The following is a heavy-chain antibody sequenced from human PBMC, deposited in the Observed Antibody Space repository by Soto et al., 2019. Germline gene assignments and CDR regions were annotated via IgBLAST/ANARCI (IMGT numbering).Heavy chain of an antibody. CDR2: IYSGGST. J-gene: IGHJ5*02. CDR1: GFTVSSNY. CDR3: ARGSVVVPAALWFDP. V-gene: IGHV3-53*01. Sequence: GGSQRLSCSTSGFTVSSNYMSWVRQAPGKGLEWVSVIYSGGSTYYADSVKGRFTISRDNSKNTLYLQMNSLRAEDTAVYYCARGSVVVPAALWFDPWGQGTLVTVSS. D-gene: IGHD2-2*01.